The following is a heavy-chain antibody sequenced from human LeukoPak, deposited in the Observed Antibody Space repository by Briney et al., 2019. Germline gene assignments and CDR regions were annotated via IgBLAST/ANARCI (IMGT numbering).Heavy chain of an antibody. V-gene: IGHV4-59*01. CDR2: IYYSGST. CDR1: GGSISSYY. J-gene: IGHJ3*01. CDR3: ARDRYRSSFAFDL. D-gene: IGHD6-13*01. Sequence: PSETLSLTCTVSGGSISSYYWSWIRQPPGKGLEWIGYIYYSGSTNYNPSLKSRVTISVDTSTSTVYMELSSLTSEDTAVYFCARDRYRSSFAFDLWGQGTMVTVSS.